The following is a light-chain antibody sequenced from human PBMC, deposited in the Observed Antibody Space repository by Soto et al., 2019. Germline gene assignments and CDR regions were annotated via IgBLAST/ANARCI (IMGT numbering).Light chain of an antibody. CDR2: DVS. J-gene: IGKJ1*01. CDR3: QQYHSYWT. V-gene: IGKV1-5*01. CDR1: SSSKW. Sequence: DIQMTQSPSTLAASVGDTVTMTCRSSSKWLAWYQKKPGKAPKLLIYDVSNLERGVPPRFSGSTSGAESTLTITGLQPDDLGTYYCQQYHSYWTFGQGTKVDIK.